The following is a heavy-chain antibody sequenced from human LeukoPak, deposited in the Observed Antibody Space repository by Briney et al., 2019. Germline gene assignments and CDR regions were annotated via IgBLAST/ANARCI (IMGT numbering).Heavy chain of an antibody. D-gene: IGHD5-24*01. J-gene: IGHJ3*02. V-gene: IGHV7-4-1*02. Sequence: ASVKVSCKASGYTLTSDGMNWVRQAPGQGGQWVGWINTYTGNPTYAQGFTGRFVFSLDTSVSTAYLQISSLKAEDTAVYYCARARDGYNYWARSAFDIWGQGTMVTVSS. CDR2: INTYTGNP. CDR1: GYTLTSDG. CDR3: ARARDGYNYWARSAFDI.